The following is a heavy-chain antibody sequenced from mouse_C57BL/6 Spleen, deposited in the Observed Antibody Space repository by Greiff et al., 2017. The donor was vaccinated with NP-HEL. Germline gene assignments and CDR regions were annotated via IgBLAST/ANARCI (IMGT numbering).Heavy chain of an antibody. D-gene: IGHD4-1*01. CDR1: GYSITSGYY. CDR3: ARGVSSGTGAWFAY. V-gene: IGHV3-6*01. Sequence: VQLQQSGPGLVKPSQSLSLTCSVTGYSITSGYYWNWIRQFPGNKLEWMGYISYDGSNNYIPSLKNRISITRDTSKNQFFLKLNSVTTEDTATYYCARGVSSGTGAWFAYWGQGTLVTVSA. J-gene: IGHJ3*01. CDR2: ISYDGSN.